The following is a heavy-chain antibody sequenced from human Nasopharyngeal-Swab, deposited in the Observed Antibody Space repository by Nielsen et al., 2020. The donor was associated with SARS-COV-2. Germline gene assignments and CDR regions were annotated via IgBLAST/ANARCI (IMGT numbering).Heavy chain of an antibody. J-gene: IGHJ6*02. V-gene: IGHV3-13*01. CDR1: GFTFSSYD. CDR3: ARDARGMDV. CDR2: IGTAGDT. Sequence: GESLKISCAASGFTFSSYDMHWVRQATGKGLEWVSAIGTAGDTYCPGSVKGRFTISRENAKNSLYLQMNSLRAGDTAVYYCARDARGMDVWGQGTTVTVSS.